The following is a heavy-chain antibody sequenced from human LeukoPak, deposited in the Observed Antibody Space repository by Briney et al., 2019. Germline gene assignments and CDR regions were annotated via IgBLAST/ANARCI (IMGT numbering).Heavy chain of an antibody. V-gene: IGHV3-11*01. J-gene: IGHJ4*02. CDR2: ISSSGSTI. CDR3: TTRLWFGELLNDY. CDR1: GFTFSDYY. D-gene: IGHD3-10*01. Sequence: RGSLRLSCAASGFTFSDYYMSWIRQAPGKGLEWVSYISSSGSTIYYADSVKGRFTISRDNSKNTLYLQMNSLKTEDTAVYYCTTRLWFGELLNDYWGQGTLVTVSS.